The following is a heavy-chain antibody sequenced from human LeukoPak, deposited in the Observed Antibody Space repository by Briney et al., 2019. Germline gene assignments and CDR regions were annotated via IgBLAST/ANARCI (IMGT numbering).Heavy chain of an antibody. CDR3: ARDGSSIAAPHGMDV. Sequence: PGGSLRLSCAASGFTFSSYGMHWVRQAPGKGLEWVAVISYDGSNKYYADSVKGRFTISRDNSKNTLYLQMNSLRAEDTAVYYCARDGSSIAAPHGMDVWGQGTTVTVSS. V-gene: IGHV3-30*03. CDR2: ISYDGSNK. J-gene: IGHJ6*02. D-gene: IGHD6-6*01. CDR1: GFTFSSYG.